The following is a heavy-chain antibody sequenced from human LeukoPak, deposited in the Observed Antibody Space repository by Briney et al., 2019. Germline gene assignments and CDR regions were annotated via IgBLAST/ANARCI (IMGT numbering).Heavy chain of an antibody. D-gene: IGHD3-10*01. CDR3: AHRGFYGSGNDAFDI. V-gene: IGHV2-5*02. CDR2: IYWDDDK. J-gene: IGHJ3*02. Sequence: GPTLVKPTQTLTLTCTFSGFSLSTRGVGVGWIRQPPGKALEWLAHIYWDDDKRYSPSLKSRLTITKDTSKSQVVLTMTNMDPVDTATYYCAHRGFYGSGNDAFDIWGQGTMVTVSS. CDR1: GFSLSTRGVG.